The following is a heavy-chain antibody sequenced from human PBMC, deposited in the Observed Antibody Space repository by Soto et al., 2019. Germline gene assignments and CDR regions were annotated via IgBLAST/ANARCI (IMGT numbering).Heavy chain of an antibody. CDR2: INHSGST. J-gene: IGHJ4*02. Sequence: PSETLSLTCAVYGGSFSGYYWSWISQPPGKGLEWIGEINHSGSTNYNPSLKSRVTISVDTSKNQFSLKLSSVTAEDTAVYYCAKGLTYRNYDRQNDYWGQGTLVTVSS. CDR3: AKGLTYRNYDRQNDY. D-gene: IGHD4-4*01. CDR1: GGSFSGYY. V-gene: IGHV4-34*01.